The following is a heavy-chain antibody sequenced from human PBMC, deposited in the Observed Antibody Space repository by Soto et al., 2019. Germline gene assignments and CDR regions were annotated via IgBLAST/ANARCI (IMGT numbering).Heavy chain of an antibody. V-gene: IGHV1-24*01. D-gene: IGHD3-22*01. CDR3: ATRYDSSGYYWPTREDYFHY. CDR1: GYTLTELS. J-gene: IGHJ4*02. Sequence: ASVKVSCKVSGYTLTELSMHWVRQAPGKGLEWMGGFDPEDGETIYAQKFQGRVTMTEDTSTDTAYMELSSLRSEDTAVYYCATRYDSSGYYWPTREDYFHYWGQGTLVTVSS. CDR2: FDPEDGET.